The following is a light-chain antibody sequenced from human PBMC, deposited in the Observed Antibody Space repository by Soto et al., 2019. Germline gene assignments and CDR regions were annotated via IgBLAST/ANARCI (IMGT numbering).Light chain of an antibody. J-gene: IGLJ2*01. CDR1: SSDVGGYNS. V-gene: IGLV2-14*01. CDR2: DVN. Sequence: QSALTQPASVSGSPGQSITISCTGTSSDVGGYNSVSWYQQHPGKAPKLMIYDVNTRPSGVSNRFSGSKSGNTASLTISGLQAEDEADYYCSSYTSSISFGGGTKVTVL. CDR3: SSYTSSIS.